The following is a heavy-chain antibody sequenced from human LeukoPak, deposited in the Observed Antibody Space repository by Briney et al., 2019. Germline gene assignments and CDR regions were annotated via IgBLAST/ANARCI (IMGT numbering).Heavy chain of an antibody. J-gene: IGHJ6*03. V-gene: IGHV4-34*01. Sequence: PGGSLRLSCAASGFTFSTFAMIWIRQPPGKGLEWVGEINQGGTTNYNPSLKSRVTVSVDASKNQFSLKLSSVTAADTAVYYCARHRGYFGSGSNYYYYYYMDVWSTGTAVTISS. CDR2: INQGGTT. CDR3: ARHRGYFGSGSNYYYYYYMDV. CDR1: GFTFSTFA. D-gene: IGHD3-10*01.